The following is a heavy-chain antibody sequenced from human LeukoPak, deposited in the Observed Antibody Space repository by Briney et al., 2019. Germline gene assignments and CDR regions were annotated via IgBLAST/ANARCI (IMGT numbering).Heavy chain of an antibody. CDR3: ARGGSGSSAINWFDP. V-gene: IGHV4-4*02. Sequence: PSETLSLTCAVSGDSIRTNNWWTWVRQPPGKGLEWIGEIYHSGSTNYNLSLKSRVTIFVDKSKNQFSLNLNSVTAADTAIYYCARGGSGSSAINWFDPWGQGTLVTVSS. J-gene: IGHJ5*02. D-gene: IGHD1-26*01. CDR1: GDSIRTNNW. CDR2: IYHSGST.